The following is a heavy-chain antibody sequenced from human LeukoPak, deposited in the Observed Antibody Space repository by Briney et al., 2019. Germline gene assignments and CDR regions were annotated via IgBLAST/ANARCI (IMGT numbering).Heavy chain of an antibody. J-gene: IGHJ6*03. CDR3: ARPSGLITMVRGVMSYYYMDV. V-gene: IGHV1-69*04. CDR1: GGTFSSYA. CDR2: IIPILGIA. Sequence: SVKVSCKASGGTFSSYAISWVREAPGQGLEWMVRIIPILGIANYAQKFQGRVTITADKSTSTAYMELSSLRSEDTAVYYGARPSGLITMVRGVMSYYYMDVWGKGTTVTVSS. D-gene: IGHD3-10*01.